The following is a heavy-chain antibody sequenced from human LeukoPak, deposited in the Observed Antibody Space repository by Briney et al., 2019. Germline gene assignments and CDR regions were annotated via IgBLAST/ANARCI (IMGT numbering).Heavy chain of an antibody. D-gene: IGHD3-22*01. CDR1: GFTFSNYA. CDR2: ISGSGGST. J-gene: IGHJ4*02. CDR3: AKGLYYYDSSGYYYFDY. V-gene: IGHV3-23*01. Sequence: GGSLRLSCATSGFTFSNYAMSWVRQAPGKGLEWVSAISGSGGSTYYADSVKGRFTISRDNSKNTLYLQMNSLRAEDTAVYYCAKGLYYYDSSGYYYFDYWGQGTLVTVSS.